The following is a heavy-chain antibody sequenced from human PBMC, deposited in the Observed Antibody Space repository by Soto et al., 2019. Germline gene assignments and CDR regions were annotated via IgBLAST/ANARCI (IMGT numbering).Heavy chain of an antibody. CDR1: GFSVSNTY. J-gene: IGHJ3*02. Sequence: VGSLRLSCAVSGFSVSNTYMSWVRQAPGKGLEWISVIYRGRATYYADSVKGRFTISRDDSRNTVYLQMNSLTTEDTAVYFCARDRSDSSRADSFDIWGQGTMVTVSS. CDR3: ARDRSDSSRADSFDI. V-gene: IGHV3-53*01. D-gene: IGHD6-25*01. CDR2: IYRGRAT.